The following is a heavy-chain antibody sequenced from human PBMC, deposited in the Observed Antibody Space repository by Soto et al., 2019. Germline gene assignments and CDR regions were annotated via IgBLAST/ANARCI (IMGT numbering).Heavy chain of an antibody. CDR1: GFTFTSSA. D-gene: IGHD3-3*01. V-gene: IGHV1-58*01. Sequence: SVKVSCKASGFTFTSSAVQWVRQARGQRLEWIGWIVVGSGNTNYAQKFQERVTISRDMSTSTAYMELTSLRSEDTAVYYCAAAVLRPLSWFDPWGQGTLVTVSS. J-gene: IGHJ5*02. CDR3: AAAVLRPLSWFDP. CDR2: IVVGSGNT.